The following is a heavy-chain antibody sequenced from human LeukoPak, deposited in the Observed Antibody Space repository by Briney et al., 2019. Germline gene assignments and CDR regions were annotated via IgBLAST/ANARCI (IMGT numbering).Heavy chain of an antibody. D-gene: IGHD6-13*01. J-gene: IGHJ4*02. Sequence: ASVKVSCKASGYTFTSYDINWVRQATGQGLEWMGWMNPNSGNTGYAQKFQGRVTMTRNTSISTAYMELRSLRSDDTAVYYCVRDGRTAAAGSKGYFDYWGQGTLVTVSS. V-gene: IGHV1-8*01. CDR2: MNPNSGNT. CDR3: VRDGRTAAAGSKGYFDY. CDR1: GYTFTSYD.